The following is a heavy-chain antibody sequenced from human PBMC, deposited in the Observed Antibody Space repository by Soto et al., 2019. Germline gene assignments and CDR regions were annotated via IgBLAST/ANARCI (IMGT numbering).Heavy chain of an antibody. CDR3: AKGSLGHCTGVTCYPLDH. D-gene: IGHD2-8*02. Sequence: EVQLLDSGGHLVQPGGSLRLSCAASGFSFSTYAMNWVRQAPGKRLEWVSSIIGGGTDRYYADSVRGRFTISRDNSRNTLYLQMNILRAEDTAVYYCAKGSLGHCTGVTCYPLDHWGQGTLVIVSS. CDR1: GFSFSTYA. J-gene: IGHJ4*02. CDR2: IIGGGTDR. V-gene: IGHV3-23*01.